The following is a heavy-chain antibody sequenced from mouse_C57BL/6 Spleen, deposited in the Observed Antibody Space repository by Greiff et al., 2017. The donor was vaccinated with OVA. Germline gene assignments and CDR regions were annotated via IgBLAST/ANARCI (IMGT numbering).Heavy chain of an antibody. D-gene: IGHD2-2*01. V-gene: IGHV1-62-2*01. CDR1: GYTFTEYT. Sequence: QVQLQQSGAELVKPGASVKLSCKASGYTFTEYTIHWVQQRSGQGLEWIVGFYPGSGSIKYNEKFKDKATLTAYKSSSKVYMELSRLTSEDYAVYFCAGPGDDNGYYFDYWGQGTTLTVSS. J-gene: IGHJ2*01. CDR2: FYPGSGSI. CDR3: AGPGDDNGYYFDY.